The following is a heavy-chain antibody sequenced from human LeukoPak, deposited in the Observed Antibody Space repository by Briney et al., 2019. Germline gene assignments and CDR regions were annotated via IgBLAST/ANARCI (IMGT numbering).Heavy chain of an antibody. CDR2: IKQDGSEK. CDR1: GFTFSSYW. J-gene: IGHJ4*02. V-gene: IGHV3-7*01. D-gene: IGHD4-17*01. CDR3: ASETTVPMYYFDY. Sequence: PGGSLRLSCAASGFTFSSYWMSWVRQAPGKGLEWVANIKQDGSEKYYVDSAKGRFTISRDNAKNSLYLQMNSLRAEDTAVYYCASETTVPMYYFDYWGQGTLVTVSS.